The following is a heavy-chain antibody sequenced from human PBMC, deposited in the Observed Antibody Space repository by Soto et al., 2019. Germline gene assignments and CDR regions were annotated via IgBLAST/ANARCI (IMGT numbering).Heavy chain of an antibody. Sequence: PSETLSLTCSVSGGSMSEYFWSWLRQSPGKGLEWIGYIYYLGSTDYNPSLKSRVTISVDTSKRQFSLRLTSVTAADTAVYYCARDGYDGSGSPYPAYWGPGTQVTVS. CDR1: GGSMSEYF. J-gene: IGHJ4*02. D-gene: IGHD3-10*01. V-gene: IGHV4-59*01. CDR2: IYYLGST. CDR3: ARDGYDGSGSPYPAY.